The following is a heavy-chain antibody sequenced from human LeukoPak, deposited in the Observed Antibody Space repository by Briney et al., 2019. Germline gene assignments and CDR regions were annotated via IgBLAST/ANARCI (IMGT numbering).Heavy chain of an antibody. J-gene: IGHJ4*02. Sequence: PGGSLRLSCAASGFTFSSYAMSWVRQAPGKELEWVSAISGSGGSTYYADSVKGRFTISRDNSKNTLYLQMNSLRAEDTAVYYCAKVNDYGDWGYFYYWGQGTLVTVSS. CDR1: GFTFSSYA. D-gene: IGHD4-17*01. CDR3: AKVNDYGDWGYFYY. V-gene: IGHV3-23*01. CDR2: ISGSGGST.